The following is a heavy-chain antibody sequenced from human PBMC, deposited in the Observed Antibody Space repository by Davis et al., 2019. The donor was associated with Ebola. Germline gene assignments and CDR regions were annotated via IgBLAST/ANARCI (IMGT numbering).Heavy chain of an antibody. CDR1: GYTLTSYD. CDR3: ARVSYDFWSGYSPYYYYYYMDV. D-gene: IGHD3-3*01. CDR2: MNPNSGNT. Sequence: ASVQIFCNASGYTLTSYDIHWVRQATGQGLEWMGWMNPNSGNTGYAQKFQGRVTITRNTSISTAYMELSSLRSEDTAVYYCARVSYDFWSGYSPYYYYYYMDVWGKGTTVTVSS. V-gene: IGHV1-8*03. J-gene: IGHJ6*03.